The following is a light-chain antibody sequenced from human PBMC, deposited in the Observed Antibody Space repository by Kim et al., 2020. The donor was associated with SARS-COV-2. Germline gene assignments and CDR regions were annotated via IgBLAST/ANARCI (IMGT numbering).Light chain of an antibody. V-gene: IGKV1D-13*01. Sequence: ASVGHRVTITCRASQGVNNALAWYQQRAGKAPNLLIYDASGLETGVPSRFSGSGFGTDFTLTISGLQPEDAATYFCQQFNQFPFTFGQGTKVDIK. J-gene: IGKJ2*01. CDR1: QGVNNA. CDR2: DAS. CDR3: QQFNQFPFT.